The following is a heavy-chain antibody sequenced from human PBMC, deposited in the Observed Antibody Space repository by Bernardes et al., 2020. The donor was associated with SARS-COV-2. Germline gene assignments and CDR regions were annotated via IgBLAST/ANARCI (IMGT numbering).Heavy chain of an antibody. V-gene: IGHV4-34*01. CDR1: SGSFSGYY. D-gene: IGHD4-17*01. Sequence: SETLSLTCAVYSGSFSGYYWSWIRQPPGKGLEWIGEINHSGSTNYNPSLKSRVTISVDTSKSQFSLKLSSVTAADTAVYYCARRVTVTRNRAWFDYWGQGTLVTVSS. J-gene: IGHJ4*02. CDR2: INHSGST. CDR3: ARRVTVTRNRAWFDY.